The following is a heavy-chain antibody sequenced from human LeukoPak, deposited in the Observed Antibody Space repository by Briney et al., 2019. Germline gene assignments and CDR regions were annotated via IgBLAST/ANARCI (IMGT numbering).Heavy chain of an antibody. CDR3: ARDGDGYTNGSFDY. CDR1: GYTFTNYG. CDR2: ISTYNGNT. J-gene: IGHJ4*02. Sequence: ASVKVSCKASGYTFTNYGISWVRQAPGQGLEWMGWISTYNGNTCYAQNLQGRVTMTTDTSTSTAYMELRSLRSDDTAVYYCARDGDGYTNGSFDYWSQGTLVTVSS. D-gene: IGHD5-24*01. V-gene: IGHV1-18*01.